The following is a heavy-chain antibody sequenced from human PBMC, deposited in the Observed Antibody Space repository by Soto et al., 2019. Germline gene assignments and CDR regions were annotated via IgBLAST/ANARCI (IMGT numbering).Heavy chain of an antibody. CDR3: ARDPTTVTTDY. CDR2: ISSSSSSYI. CDR1: GFTVSSYS. Sequence: PGGSLRLSCAASGFTVSSYSMNWVRQAPGKGLEWVSSISSSSSSYIYYADSVKGRFTISRDNAKNSLYLQMNSLRAEDTAVYYCARDPTTVTTDYWGQGTLVTVSS. V-gene: IGHV3-21*01. J-gene: IGHJ4*02. D-gene: IGHD4-4*01.